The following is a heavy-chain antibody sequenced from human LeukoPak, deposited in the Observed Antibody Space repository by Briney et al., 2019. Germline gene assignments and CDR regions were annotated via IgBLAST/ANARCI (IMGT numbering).Heavy chain of an antibody. CDR2: ISGSGGST. J-gene: IGHJ4*02. Sequence: QAGGSLRLSCAASGFTFSDYYMSWIRQAPGKGLEWVSAISGSGGSTYYADSVKGRFTISRDNSKNTLYLQMNSLRAEDTAVYYCAKDYDYVWGSYRYTSSSNYFDYWGQGTLVTVSS. V-gene: IGHV3-23*01. CDR1: GFTFSDYY. D-gene: IGHD3-16*02. CDR3: AKDYDYVWGSYRYTSSSNYFDY.